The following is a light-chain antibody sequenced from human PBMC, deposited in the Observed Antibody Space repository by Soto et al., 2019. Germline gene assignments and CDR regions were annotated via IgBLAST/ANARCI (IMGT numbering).Light chain of an antibody. V-gene: IGKV1-9*01. CDR2: DVS. CDR1: QDVNSH. CDR3: QEMDAYPPT. J-gene: IGKJ5*01. Sequence: DIQLTQSPSFLSAAVGDTITITCRASQDVNSHLAWYQQPHGRAPKLLIHDVSTLHSGVPSRFSGSGSGTEFTLTVSSLQPEDFATYFCQEMDAYPPTCGQGTRLDIK.